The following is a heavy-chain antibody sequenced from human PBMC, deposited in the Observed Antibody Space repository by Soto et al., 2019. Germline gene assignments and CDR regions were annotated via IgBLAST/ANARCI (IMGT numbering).Heavy chain of an antibody. Sequence: SETLSLTCFVSGDSINNTYWWSWVRQAPGKGLERIGDIYPTGGRSHMPSLSGPITLSVDTSKNQFSLKLTSVTAADAGVYYCARAVYCTTANCWDDFHYYNIDVGGQGTAVTVSS. CDR1: GDSINNTYW. CDR2: IYPTGGR. CDR3: ARAVYCTTANCWDDFHYYNIDV. V-gene: IGHV4-4*02. J-gene: IGHJ6*02. D-gene: IGHD2-2*01.